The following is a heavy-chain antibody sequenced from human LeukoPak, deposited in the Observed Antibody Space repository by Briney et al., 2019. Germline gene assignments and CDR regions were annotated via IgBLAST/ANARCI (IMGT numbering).Heavy chain of an antibody. J-gene: IGHJ3*02. D-gene: IGHD5-18*01. CDR1: GFTFSSYW. Sequence: PGGSLRLSCAASGFTFSSYWMTWVRQAPGKGLEWVGHIKRAADGGTTDYAAPVKGRFTISRDDSENTLSLQMDSLKTEDTAVYYCATEGYSYGYHASDIWGQGTMVTVS. CDR2: IKRAADGGTT. V-gene: IGHV3-15*01. CDR3: ATEGYSYGYHASDI.